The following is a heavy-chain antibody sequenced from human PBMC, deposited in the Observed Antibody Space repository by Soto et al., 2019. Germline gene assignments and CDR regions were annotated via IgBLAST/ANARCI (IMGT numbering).Heavy chain of an antibody. V-gene: IGHV1-18*04. CDR2: ISPYNDNT. CDR1: GYTFTTYG. J-gene: IGHJ6*02. CDR3: AKDKRPTFYYNGMDV. Sequence: VASVKVSCKASGYTFTTYGVNWVRQAPGQGLEWMGWISPYNDNTNYARRFQGRVTLTTDTSANTAYMELRSLTFDDTAIYYCAKDKRPTFYYNGMDVWGQGTTVTVS.